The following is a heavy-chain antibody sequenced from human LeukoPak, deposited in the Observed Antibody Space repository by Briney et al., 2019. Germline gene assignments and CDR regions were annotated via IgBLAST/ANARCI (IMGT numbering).Heavy chain of an antibody. CDR3: ARHDSRGSLNWFDP. D-gene: IGHD5-12*01. V-gene: IGHV4-39*01. CDR1: GGSLGTPKCY. Sequence: SETLSLTCIVSGGSLGTPKCYWGWIRQPPGKGLEWIGSIDYSGTTYYNPSLKGRLAISINTSKNQFSLNLASVTAADTAVYYCARHDSRGSLNWFDPWGQGTLITVSS. CDR2: IDYSGTT. J-gene: IGHJ5*02.